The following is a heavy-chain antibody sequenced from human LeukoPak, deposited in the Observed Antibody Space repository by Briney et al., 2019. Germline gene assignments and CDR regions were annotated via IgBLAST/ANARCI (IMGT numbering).Heavy chain of an antibody. CDR1: GFTFSDYY. D-gene: IGHD4-17*01. CDR2: ISSSGSTI. Sequence: PGGSLGLSCAASGFTFSDYYMSWIRQAPGKGLEWVSYISSSGSTIYYADSVKGRFTISRDNAKNSLYLQMNSLRAEDTAVYYCAKHAYGDYVGWFAPWGQGTLVTVTS. CDR3: AKHAYGDYVGWFAP. J-gene: IGHJ5*02. V-gene: IGHV3-11*01.